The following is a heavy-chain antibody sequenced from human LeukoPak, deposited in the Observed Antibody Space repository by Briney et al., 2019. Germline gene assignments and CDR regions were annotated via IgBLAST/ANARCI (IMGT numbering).Heavy chain of an antibody. CDR3: ARGSAHYYGSGSYYTPFDY. D-gene: IGHD3-10*01. CDR2: INHSGST. Sequence: ASETLSLTCAVYGGSFSGYYWSWIRQPPGKGLEWIGEINHSGSTNYNPSLKSRVTISIDTSKNQFSLGLSSVTAADAAVYYCARGSAHYYGSGSYYTPFDYWGQGSLVTVSS. V-gene: IGHV4-34*01. CDR1: GGSFSGYY. J-gene: IGHJ4*02.